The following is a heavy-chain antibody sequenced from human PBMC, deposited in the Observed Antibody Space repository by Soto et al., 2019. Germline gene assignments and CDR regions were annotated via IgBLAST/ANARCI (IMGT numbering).Heavy chain of an antibody. J-gene: IGHJ4*02. V-gene: IGHV4-39*01. D-gene: IGHD5-18*01. CDR2: IYHTGNA. CDR3: ASNSYGYTFYDD. Sequence: SETLSLTCSVSGDSISNSRFYWAWIRQPPGEGLEWIGSIYHTGNAYYNPSLKSRVTISVDTSKNQFSLKLSSVTAADTAVYYCASNSYGYTFYDDWGQGTLVTVSS. CDR1: GDSISNSRFY.